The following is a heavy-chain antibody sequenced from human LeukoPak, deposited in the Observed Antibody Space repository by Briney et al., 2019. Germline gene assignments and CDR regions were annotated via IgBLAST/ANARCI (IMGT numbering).Heavy chain of an antibody. V-gene: IGHV3-74*01. CDR1: GFTFSSYW. CDR2: INSDGSST. CDR3: ASLVDDYLDAFDI. Sequence: PGGSLRLSCAASGFTFSSYWMHWVRQAPGKGVVWVSRINSDGSSTNYADSVKGRFTISRDNAKNTLYLKMNSLRAEDTAVYYCASLVDDYLDAFDIWGQGTMVTVSS. J-gene: IGHJ3*02. D-gene: IGHD5-24*01.